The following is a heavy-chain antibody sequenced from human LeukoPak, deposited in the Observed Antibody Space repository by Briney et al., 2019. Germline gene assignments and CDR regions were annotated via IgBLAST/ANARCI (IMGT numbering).Heavy chain of an antibody. CDR2: VYYSGNT. V-gene: IGHV4-30-4*07. D-gene: IGHD3-22*01. J-gene: IGHJ4*02. CDR3: ARSVMDSSDFYYFDY. CDR1: GGSINNDDYS. Sequence: SETLSLTCAVSGGSINNDDYSWSWIRQPPGTGLEWVGYVYYSGNTYYNPSLKSRVTISVDTSKNQFSLKLTSVTAADTAVYYCARSVMDSSDFYYFDYWGQGTLVTVSS.